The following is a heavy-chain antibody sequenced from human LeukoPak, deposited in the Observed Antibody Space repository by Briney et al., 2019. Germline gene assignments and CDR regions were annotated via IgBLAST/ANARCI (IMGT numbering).Heavy chain of an antibody. CDR1: GGSFSSGSYY. D-gene: IGHD1-26*01. J-gene: IGHJ3*02. CDR2: IYTSGST. Sequence: SQTLSLTCTVSGGSFSSGSYYWSWIRQPAGKGLEWIGRIYTSGSTNYNPSLKSRVTISVDTSKNQFSLKLSSVTAADTAVYYCASTYSWGGAFDIWGQGTMVAVSS. CDR3: ASTYSWGGAFDI. V-gene: IGHV4-61*02.